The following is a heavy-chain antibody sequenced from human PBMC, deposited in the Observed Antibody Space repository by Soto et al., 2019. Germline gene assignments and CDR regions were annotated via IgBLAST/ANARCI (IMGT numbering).Heavy chain of an antibody. D-gene: IGHD4-17*01. CDR3: AREVIPLTTDWYFDL. CDR1: GRYF. J-gene: IGHJ2*01. CDR2: IYDSGST. V-gene: IGHV4-30-4*01. Sequence: GRYFKNLIRQPPGKGLEWIGYIYDSGSTYYNPSLKSRVTISVDTSKNQFSLRLSSVTAADTAVYYCAREVIPLTTDWYFDLWGRGTLVTVSS.